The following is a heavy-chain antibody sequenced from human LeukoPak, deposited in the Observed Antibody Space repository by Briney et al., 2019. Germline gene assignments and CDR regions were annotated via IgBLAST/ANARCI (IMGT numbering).Heavy chain of an antibody. D-gene: IGHD2-2*01. CDR2: IYYSGST. Sequence: PSETLSLTCTDSGGSISSYYWSCIRQPPVKGLDLIGYIYYSGSTNYNPSLKSRVTISVDTSKNQFSLKLSSVTAADTAVYYCARDRPDNIVVVPAASNYYYMDVWGKGTTVTVSS. J-gene: IGHJ6*03. V-gene: IGHV4-59*01. CDR1: GGSISSYY. CDR3: ARDRPDNIVVVPAASNYYYMDV.